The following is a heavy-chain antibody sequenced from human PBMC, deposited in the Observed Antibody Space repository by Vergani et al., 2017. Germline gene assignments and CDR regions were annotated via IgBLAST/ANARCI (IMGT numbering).Heavy chain of an antibody. V-gene: IGHV3-23*01. Sequence: QLLESGGGLIQPGGSLRLSCAASGFTFNSYAMSWVRQAPGKGLEWVSAISGSGGSTYYADSVKGRFTISRDNSKNTLYLQMNSLRAEDTAVYYCAKEKDDILTGYSLSYFDYWGQGTLVTVSS. D-gene: IGHD3-9*01. CDR3: AKEKDDILTGYSLSYFDY. J-gene: IGHJ4*02. CDR2: ISGSGGST. CDR1: GFTFNSYA.